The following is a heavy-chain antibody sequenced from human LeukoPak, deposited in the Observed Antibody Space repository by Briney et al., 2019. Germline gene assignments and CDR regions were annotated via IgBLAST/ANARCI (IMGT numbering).Heavy chain of an antibody. Sequence: ASVKVSCKASGYIFTSYYMYWVRQAPGQGLEWMGIINPSGGSIRYAQKFQGRVTMTRDTSISTAYMELSRLRSDDTAVYYCARQQRRGGSGELDYWGQGALVTVSS. V-gene: IGHV1-46*01. J-gene: IGHJ4*02. CDR3: ARQQRRGGSGELDY. CDR1: GYIFTSYY. CDR2: INPSGGSI. D-gene: IGHD2-15*01.